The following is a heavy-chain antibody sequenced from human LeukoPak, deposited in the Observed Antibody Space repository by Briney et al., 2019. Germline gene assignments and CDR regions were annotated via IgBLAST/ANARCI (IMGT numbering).Heavy chain of an antibody. V-gene: IGHV4-4*07. CDR3: ARVDIVVVPAAKGWNYYYYGMDV. Sequence: SETLSLTCTVSGGSISSYYWSWIRQPAGKGLEWIGRIYTSGSTNYNPSLKSRVTMSVDTSKNQFSLKLSSVTAADTAVYYCARVDIVVVPAAKGWNYYYYGMDVSGQGTTVTVSS. CDR2: IYTSGST. D-gene: IGHD2-2*01. CDR1: GGSISSYY. J-gene: IGHJ6*02.